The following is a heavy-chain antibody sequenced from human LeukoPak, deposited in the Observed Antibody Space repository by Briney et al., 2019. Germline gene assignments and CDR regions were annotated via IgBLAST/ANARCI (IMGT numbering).Heavy chain of an antibody. J-gene: IGHJ5*02. Sequence: GGSPRLSCAASGFTFNDYYMSWIRQAPGKGLEWLSYINIGGTNTHYADSVKGRFTISRDNAKKSLYLEMNNLRAEDTAVYYCATDGAGFDTWGQGVQVTVSS. CDR2: INIGGTNT. CDR3: ATDGAGFDT. V-gene: IGHV3-11*01. CDR1: GFTFNDYY.